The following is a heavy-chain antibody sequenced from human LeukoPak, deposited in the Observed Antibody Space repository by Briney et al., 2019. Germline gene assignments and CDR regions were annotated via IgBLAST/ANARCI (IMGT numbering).Heavy chain of an antibody. CDR1: GFTFDDYA. V-gene: IGHV3-9*01. Sequence: GRSLRLSCAASGFTFDDYAMHWVRQAPGKGLEWVSGISWNSGSIGYADSVKGRFTISRDNAKNSLYLQMNSLRAEDTALYYCAKDGGMDVLSSCYMDVWGKGTTVTVSS. CDR2: ISWNSGSI. D-gene: IGHD3-16*01. J-gene: IGHJ6*03. CDR3: AKDGGMDVLSSCYMDV.